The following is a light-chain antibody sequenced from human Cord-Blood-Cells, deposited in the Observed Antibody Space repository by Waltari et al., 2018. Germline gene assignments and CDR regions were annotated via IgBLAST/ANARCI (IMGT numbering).Light chain of an antibody. Sequence: QPALPQPPSASASPAQSATISCTRTSSDVGGCNYVSSYQQHPGNAPNLMIYEVSKRPSGVPDRFSGSTTGNTTSLTVSGLQAEDEADDYCSSYAGSNNFGVFGGGTKLTVL. CDR2: EVS. V-gene: IGLV2-8*01. CDR1: SSDVGGCNY. CDR3: SSYAGSNNFGV. J-gene: IGLJ3*02.